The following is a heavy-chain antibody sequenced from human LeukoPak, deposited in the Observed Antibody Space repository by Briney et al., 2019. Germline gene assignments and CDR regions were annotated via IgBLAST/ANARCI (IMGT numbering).Heavy chain of an antibody. V-gene: IGHV3-7*03. Sequence: GGSLRLSCVASGFNFNSNWMTWVRQAPGKGLEWVATIKPDGSEKYYVDSVKGRFTISRDNAKSSLFLQMSSLRAEDTAVYYCAKDGPTLDYWGQGTLVTVSS. CDR3: AKDGPTLDY. J-gene: IGHJ4*02. CDR2: IKPDGSEK. CDR1: GFNFNSNW.